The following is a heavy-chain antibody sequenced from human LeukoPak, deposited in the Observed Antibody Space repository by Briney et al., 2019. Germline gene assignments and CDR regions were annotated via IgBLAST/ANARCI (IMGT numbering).Heavy chain of an antibody. CDR3: AKDPLLTIAVAGGYFQH. V-gene: IGHV3-30*18. D-gene: IGHD6-19*01. Sequence: GGSLRLPCAASGFTFSSYGMHWVRQAPGKGLEWVAVISYDGSNKYYADSVKGRFTISRDNSKNTLYLQMNSLRAEDTAVYYCAKDPLLTIAVAGGYFQHWGQGTLVTVSS. CDR1: GFTFSSYG. CDR2: ISYDGSNK. J-gene: IGHJ1*01.